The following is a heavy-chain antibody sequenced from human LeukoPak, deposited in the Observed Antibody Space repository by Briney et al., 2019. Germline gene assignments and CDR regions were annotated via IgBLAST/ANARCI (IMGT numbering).Heavy chain of an antibody. V-gene: IGHV3-21*06. CDR3: ARIYCRGGSCYSGGIFDI. CDR1: GFTFSSYS. CDR2: ISSSSTYI. Sequence: TGGSLRLSCAASGFTFSSYSMNWVRQAPGKGLQWVSSISSSSTYIYYADSVKGRFTISRDNAKNSLYLQMNSLRAEDTAVYYCARIYCRGGSCYSGGIFDIWGQGTMVTVSS. J-gene: IGHJ3*02. D-gene: IGHD2-15*01.